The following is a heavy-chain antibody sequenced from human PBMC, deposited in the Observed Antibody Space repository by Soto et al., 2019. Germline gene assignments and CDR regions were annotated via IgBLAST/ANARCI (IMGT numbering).Heavy chain of an antibody. CDR3: ARNYDFWSGYYLRGALDV. J-gene: IGHJ6*02. D-gene: IGHD3-3*01. CDR1: GYTFTSYA. Sequence: EASVKVSCKASGYTFTSYAMHWVRQAPGQRLEWMGWINAGNGNTKYSQKFQGRVTITRDTSASTAHMELSSLRSEDTAVYYCARNYDFWSGYYLRGALDVWGQGTTVTVSS. CDR2: INAGNGNT. V-gene: IGHV1-3*01.